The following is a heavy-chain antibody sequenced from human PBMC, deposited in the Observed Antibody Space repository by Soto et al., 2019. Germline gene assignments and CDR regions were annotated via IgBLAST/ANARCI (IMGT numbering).Heavy chain of an antibody. V-gene: IGHV3-74*01. CDR1: GISFSGYW. CDR2: INSDESSR. Sequence: GGSLRLSCAASGISFSGYWMHWVRQAPGKGLVWVSRINSDESSRSYADFVKGRFTISRDNAKNTLSLQMNSLRAEDTAVYYCTRAFLPGNYWGQGTLVTVSS. D-gene: IGHD2-21*01. CDR3: TRAFLPGNY. J-gene: IGHJ4*02.